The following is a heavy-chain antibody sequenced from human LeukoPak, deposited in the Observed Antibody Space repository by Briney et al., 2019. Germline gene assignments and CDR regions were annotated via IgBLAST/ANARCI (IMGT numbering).Heavy chain of an antibody. CDR2: IYYSGST. D-gene: IGHD3-16*02. CDR3: ARALGVIGAFDI. V-gene: IGHV4-61*08. CDR1: GGSISSGGYY. Sequence: SETLSLTCTVSGGSISSGGYYWSWIRQHPGKGLEWIGYIYYSGSTNYNPSLKSRVTISVDTSKNQFSLKLSSVTAADTAVYYCARALGVIGAFDIWGQGTMVTVSS. J-gene: IGHJ3*02.